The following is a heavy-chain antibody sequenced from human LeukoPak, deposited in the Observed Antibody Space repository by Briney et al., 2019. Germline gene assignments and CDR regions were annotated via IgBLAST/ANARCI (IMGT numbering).Heavy chain of an antibody. V-gene: IGHV4-39*07. J-gene: IGHJ4*02. D-gene: IGHD3-10*01. Sequence: SETLSLTCTVSGGSISSSSYYWGWIRQPPGKGLEWIGSIYYSGSTYYNPSLKSRVTISVDTSKNQFSLKLSSVTAADTAVYYCARDSNMVRGVFDYWGQGTLVTVSS. CDR3: ARDSNMVRGVFDY. CDR2: IYYSGST. CDR1: GGSISSSSYY.